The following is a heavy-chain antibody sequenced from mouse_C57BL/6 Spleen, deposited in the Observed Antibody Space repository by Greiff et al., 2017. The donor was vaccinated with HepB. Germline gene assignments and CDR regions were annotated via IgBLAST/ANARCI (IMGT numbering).Heavy chain of an antibody. Sequence: EVKVEESGPGLVKPSQSLSLTCSVTGYSITSGYYWNWIRQFPGNKLEWMGYISYDGSNNYNPSLKNRISITRDTSKNQFFLKLNSVTTEDTATYYCARDNEDYFDYWGQGTTLTVSS. CDR2: ISYDGSN. CDR1: GYSITSGYY. J-gene: IGHJ2*01. CDR3: ARDNEDYFDY. V-gene: IGHV3-6*01.